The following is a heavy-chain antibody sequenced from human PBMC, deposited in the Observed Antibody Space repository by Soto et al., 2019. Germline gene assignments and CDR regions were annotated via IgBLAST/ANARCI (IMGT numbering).Heavy chain of an antibody. Sequence: QVQLQESGPGLVKPSETLSLTCIVSGGSMSSYYWSWIRQPPGKGLEWIGYIYYSGSTNYNPSLNRRVFISVDTSKNQFSLKLGSVTAADTAVYYCARRSIAVAGVPYYFDYWGQGTLVTVSS. D-gene: IGHD6-19*01. CDR1: GGSMSSYY. CDR2: IYYSGST. J-gene: IGHJ4*02. CDR3: ARRSIAVAGVPYYFDY. V-gene: IGHV4-59*08.